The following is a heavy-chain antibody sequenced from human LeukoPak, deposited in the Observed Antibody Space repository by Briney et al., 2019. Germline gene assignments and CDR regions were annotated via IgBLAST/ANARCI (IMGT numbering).Heavy chain of an antibody. D-gene: IGHD2/OR15-2a*01. CDR3: AKEANMANWFDP. Sequence: GGSLRPSCSASGFTFNRFYLHWVRQAPGKRLEWVSAISGSGGSTYYADSVKGRFTISRDNSKNTLYLQMNSLRAEDTAVYYCAKEANMANWFDPWGQGTLVTVSS. J-gene: IGHJ5*02. CDR2: ISGSGGST. CDR1: GFTFNRFY. V-gene: IGHV3-23*01.